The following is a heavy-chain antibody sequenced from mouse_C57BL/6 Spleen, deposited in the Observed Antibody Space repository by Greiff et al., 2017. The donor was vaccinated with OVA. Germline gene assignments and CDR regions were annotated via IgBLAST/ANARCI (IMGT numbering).Heavy chain of an antibody. V-gene: IGHV5-9*01. D-gene: IGHD3-1*01. CDR3: ARQRGYLWYFDV. CDR1: GFTFSSYT. Sequence: EVKVVESGGGLVKPGGSLKLSCAASGFTFSSYTMSWVRQTPEKRLEWVANISGGGGNTYYPDSVKGRFTISRDNAKNTLYLQMSGLRSEDTALYDCARQRGYLWYFDVWGTGTTVTVSS. CDR2: ISGGGGNT. J-gene: IGHJ1*03.